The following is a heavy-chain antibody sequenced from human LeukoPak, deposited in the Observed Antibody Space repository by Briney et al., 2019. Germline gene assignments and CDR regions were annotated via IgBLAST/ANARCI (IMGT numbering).Heavy chain of an antibody. V-gene: IGHV3-7*01. CDR1: GFTFNSYW. Sequence: TGGSLRLSCAASGFTFNSYWMSWVRQAPGKGLEWVANIKQDGSEKYYVDSVKGRFTISRDNAKNSLYLQMNSLRAEDTAVYYCARDQTKWEPLRRRDYYYMDVWGKGTTVTVS. D-gene: IGHD1-26*01. CDR2: IKQDGSEK. J-gene: IGHJ6*03. CDR3: ARDQTKWEPLRRRDYYYMDV.